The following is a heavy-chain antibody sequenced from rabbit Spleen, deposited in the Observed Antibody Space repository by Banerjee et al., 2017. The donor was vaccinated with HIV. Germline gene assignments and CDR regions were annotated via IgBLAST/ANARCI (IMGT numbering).Heavy chain of an antibody. CDR3: ATYVDYDGDFNL. D-gene: IGHD2-1*01. CDR2: INTYTGKS. Sequence: SLEESGGELVKPEGWLTLPCKASGFALSGRDVMCWVRQAPGKGLEWIACINTYTGKSVYASWATGRFTISRPSSTTVTLQMTSLTAADTATYFCATYVDYDGDFNLWGPGTMVPV. CDR1: GFALSGRDV. J-gene: IGHJ4*01. V-gene: IGHV1S40*01.